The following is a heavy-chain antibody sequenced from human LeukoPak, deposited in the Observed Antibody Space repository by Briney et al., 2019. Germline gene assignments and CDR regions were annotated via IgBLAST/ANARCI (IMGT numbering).Heavy chain of an antibody. CDR2: ISGSGGST. V-gene: IGHV3-23*01. Sequence: GGSLRLTCAASGFTFSSYAMSWVRQAPGKGLEWVSAISGSGGSTYYADSVKGRFTISRDNAKNSLYLQMNSLRAEDTAVYYCARVRTTCDIWGQGTMVTVSS. CDR1: GFTFSSYA. J-gene: IGHJ3*02. CDR3: ARVRTTCDI. D-gene: IGHD1-1*01.